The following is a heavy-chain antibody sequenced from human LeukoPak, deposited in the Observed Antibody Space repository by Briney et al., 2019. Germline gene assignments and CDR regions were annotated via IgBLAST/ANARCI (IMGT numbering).Heavy chain of an antibody. CDR3: ARARTGSYYSTFEH. Sequence: GSTLRLSCTASGLTFSAYAMRWVRQAPGKGLEWVAVISFDEGSYYYAESVKGRFSISKDDSKNTLFLQMNTLTPEDTGVYYCARARTGSYYSTFEHWGPGTQVGVPS. CDR1: GLTFSAYA. D-gene: IGHD1-26*01. V-gene: IGHV3-30*04. J-gene: IGHJ1*01. CDR2: ISFDEGSY.